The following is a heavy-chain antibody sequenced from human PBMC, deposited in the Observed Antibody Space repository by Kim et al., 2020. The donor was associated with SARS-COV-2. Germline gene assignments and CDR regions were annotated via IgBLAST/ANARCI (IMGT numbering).Heavy chain of an antibody. D-gene: IGHD6-13*01. CDR2: ISYDGSNK. J-gene: IGHJ4*02. Sequence: GGSLRLSCAASGFTFSSYAMHWVRQAPGKGLEWVAVISYDGSNKYYADSVKGRFTISRDNSKNTLYLQMNSLRAEDTAVYYCARFPGIAAAGATSIDYWGQGTLVTVSS. CDR3: ARFPGIAAAGATSIDY. CDR1: GFTFSSYA. V-gene: IGHV3-30-3*01.